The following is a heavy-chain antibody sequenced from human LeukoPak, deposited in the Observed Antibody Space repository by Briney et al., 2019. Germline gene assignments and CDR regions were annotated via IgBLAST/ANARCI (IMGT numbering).Heavy chain of an antibody. Sequence: ASVKVSCKTSDYSFSSYGFTWVRQAPGQGLEWVGWINPNSGGTNYAQKFQGRVTMTRDTSISTAYMELSRLRSDDTAVYYCARGFRLVATAYGLFDYWGQGTLVTVSS. V-gene: IGHV1-2*02. CDR2: INPNSGGT. CDR1: DYSFSSYG. CDR3: ARGFRLVATAYGLFDY. D-gene: IGHD5-12*01. J-gene: IGHJ4*02.